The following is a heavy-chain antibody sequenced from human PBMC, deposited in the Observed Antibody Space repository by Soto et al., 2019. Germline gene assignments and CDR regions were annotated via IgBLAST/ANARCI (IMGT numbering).Heavy chain of an antibody. Sequence: ASVKVSCKASGYTFTGYYMHWVRQAPGQGLEWMGWINPNSGGTNYVQKFQGWVTMTRDTSISTAYMELSRLRSDDTAVYYCARTGTTLGYMDVWGKGTTVTVSS. CDR2: INPNSGGT. J-gene: IGHJ6*03. V-gene: IGHV1-2*04. CDR3: ARTGTTLGYMDV. CDR1: GYTFTGYY. D-gene: IGHD1-7*01.